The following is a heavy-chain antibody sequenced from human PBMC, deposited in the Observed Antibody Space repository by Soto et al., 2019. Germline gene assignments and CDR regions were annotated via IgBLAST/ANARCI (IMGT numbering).Heavy chain of an antibody. CDR1: GGSFSGYY. Sequence: SETLSLTCAVYGGSFSGYYWSWIRQPPGKGLEWIGEINQCGSTNYNPSLKSRVTISVDTSKNQFSLKLGSVTAADTAVYYCARYGVLLWFGEHPRRPVFDYWGQGTLVTVSS. J-gene: IGHJ4*02. CDR2: INQCGST. CDR3: ARYGVLLWFGEHPRRPVFDY. V-gene: IGHV4-34*01. D-gene: IGHD3-10*01.